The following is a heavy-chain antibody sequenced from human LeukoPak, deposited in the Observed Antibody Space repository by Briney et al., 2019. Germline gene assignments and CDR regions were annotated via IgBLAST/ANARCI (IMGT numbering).Heavy chain of an antibody. Sequence: GGPLRLSCAASGFTFSSYAMSWVRQAPGKGLEWVSGKGGRGGSTYYADSVKGRFTISRDNSKNTLYLQMNSLRAEDTALYYCAKGGGYSSKWDHFDYWGQGTLVTVSS. V-gene: IGHV3-23*01. J-gene: IGHJ4*02. CDR1: GFTFSSYA. CDR2: KGGRGGST. CDR3: AKGGGYSSKWDHFDY. D-gene: IGHD6-13*01.